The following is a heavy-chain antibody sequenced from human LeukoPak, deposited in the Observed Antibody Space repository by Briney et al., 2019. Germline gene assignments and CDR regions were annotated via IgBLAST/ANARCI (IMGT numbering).Heavy chain of an antibody. CDR3: ARDSGYDRGNFDY. J-gene: IGHJ4*02. CDR2: ISSSSSYI. CDR1: GFTLSSYS. D-gene: IGHD5-12*01. Sequence: GGSLRLSCAASGFTLSSYSMNWVRQAPGKGLEWVSSISSSSSYIYYADSVKGRFTISRDNAKNSLYLQMNSLRAEDTAVYYCARDSGYDRGNFDYWGQGTLVTVSS. V-gene: IGHV3-21*01.